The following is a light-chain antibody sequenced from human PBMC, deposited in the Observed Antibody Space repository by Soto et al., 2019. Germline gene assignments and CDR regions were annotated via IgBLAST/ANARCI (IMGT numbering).Light chain of an antibody. CDR2: EVS. CDR3: SSYTSSTTLGM. J-gene: IGLJ3*02. CDR1: SSDVGGSDY. Sequence: QSALTQPASVSGSPGQSITISCTGTSSDVGGSDYVSWYQHHPGKAPKLMIYEVSNRPSGVSNRFSGSKSGNTASLTISGLQAEDEADYYCSSYTSSTTLGMFGGGTKLTVL. V-gene: IGLV2-14*01.